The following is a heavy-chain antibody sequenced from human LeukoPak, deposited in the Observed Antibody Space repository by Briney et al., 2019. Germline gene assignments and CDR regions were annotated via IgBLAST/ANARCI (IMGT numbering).Heavy chain of an antibody. CDR1: GFTVSSNY. D-gene: IGHD5-18*01. J-gene: IGHJ4*02. CDR3: ARAQLGYSYLLDY. CDR2: IYSDGTT. V-gene: IGHV3-66*01. Sequence: PGGSLRLSCAVSGFTVSSNYMSWVRQAPGKGLEWVSVIYSDGTTYYEDSVKGRFTISRDNSKNTLYLQLNNLRPEDTAMYYCARAQLGYSYLLDYWGQGTLVTVSS.